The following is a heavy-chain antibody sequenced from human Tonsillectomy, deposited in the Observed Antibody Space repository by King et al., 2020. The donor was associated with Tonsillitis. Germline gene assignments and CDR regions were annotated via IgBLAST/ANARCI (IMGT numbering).Heavy chain of an antibody. V-gene: IGHV2-70*04. J-gene: IGHJ4*02. CDR2: IDLDDDN. D-gene: IGHD2-21*02. CDR1: GFSLSTRGVC. Sequence: TLKESGPALVKPTQTLTLTCTFSGFSLSTRGVCVTWIRQPPGKALECLARIDLDDDNFYSTSLKTRRTISKDTSKNQVVLTMTSLDPVDTATYYCARTLSSNGDYYFDYWGQGTLVTVSS. CDR3: ARTLSSNGDYYFDY.